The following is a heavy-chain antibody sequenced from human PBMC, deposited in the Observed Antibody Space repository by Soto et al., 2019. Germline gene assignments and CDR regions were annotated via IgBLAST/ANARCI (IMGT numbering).Heavy chain of an antibody. J-gene: IGHJ4*02. D-gene: IGHD6-6*01. CDR1: GFTFSSYG. Sequence: GGSLRLSCAASGFTFSSYGMHWVRQAPGKGLEWVAVISYDGSNKYYADSVKGRFTISRDNSKNTLYLQMNSLRAEDTAVYYCAKDRRAARPGNWAALDAFDYWGQGTLVTVSS. CDR3: AKDRRAARPGNWAALDAFDY. V-gene: IGHV3-30*18. CDR2: ISYDGSNK.